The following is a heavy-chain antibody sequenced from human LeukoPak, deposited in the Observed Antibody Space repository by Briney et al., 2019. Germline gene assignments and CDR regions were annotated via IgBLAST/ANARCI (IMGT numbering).Heavy chain of an antibody. Sequence: ASVKASCKASGYTFTSYAIHWVRQAPGQRLEWMGWINAGNGNTKYSQKFQGRVTITRDTSASTAYMELRSLRSEDTAVYYCARLAVAGDFDYWGQGTLATVSS. CDR3: ARLAVAGDFDY. J-gene: IGHJ4*02. D-gene: IGHD6-19*01. CDR2: INAGNGNT. V-gene: IGHV1-3*01. CDR1: GYTFTSYA.